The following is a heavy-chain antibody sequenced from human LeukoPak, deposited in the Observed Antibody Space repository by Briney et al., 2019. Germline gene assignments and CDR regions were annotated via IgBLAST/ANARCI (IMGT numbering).Heavy chain of an antibody. CDR3: ARGVPIAAAGYNWFDP. V-gene: IGHV4-59*13. D-gene: IGHD6-13*01. CDR2: IYYSGST. J-gene: IGHJ5*02. CDR1: GGSIGTYY. Sequence: SETLSLTCTVSGGSIGTYYWSWIRQPPGKGLEWIGYIYYSGSTNYNPSLKSRVTISVDTSKNQFSLKLSSVTAADTAVYYCARGVPIAAAGYNWFDPWGQGTLVTVSS.